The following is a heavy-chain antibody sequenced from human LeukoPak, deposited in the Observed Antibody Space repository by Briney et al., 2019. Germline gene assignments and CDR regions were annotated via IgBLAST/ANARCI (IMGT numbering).Heavy chain of an antibody. D-gene: IGHD3-16*02. CDR3: ARRPEFGGVFATYYDYGLDV. CDR2: ISISGSNT. CDR1: GFTFSNYY. J-gene: IGHJ6*02. V-gene: IGHV3-11*01. Sequence: GGSLGLSCAASGFTFSNYYMGWIRQAPGKGLEWFSYISISGSNTYYADSVKGRFTISRDNAKNSLYLQMNSLRAEDTAVYDCARRPEFGGVFATYYDYGLDVWGQGTTVTVSS.